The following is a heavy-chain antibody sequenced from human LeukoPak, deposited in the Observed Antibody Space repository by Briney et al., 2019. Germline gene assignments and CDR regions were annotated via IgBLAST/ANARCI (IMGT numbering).Heavy chain of an antibody. J-gene: IGHJ6*02. CDR3: ARDLGRDGYNFGYYYGMDV. D-gene: IGHD5-24*01. CDR2: IIPIFGTA. V-gene: IGHV1-69*13. CDR1: GGTFSNYA. Sequence: SVKVSCKASGGTFSNYAISWVRQAPGQGLEWMGGIIPIFGTANYAQKFQGRVTITADESTSTAYMELSSLRSEDTAVYYCARDLGRDGYNFGYYYGMDVWGQGTTVTVSS.